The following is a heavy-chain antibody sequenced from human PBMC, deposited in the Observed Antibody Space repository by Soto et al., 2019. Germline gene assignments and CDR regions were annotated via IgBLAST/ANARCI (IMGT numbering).Heavy chain of an antibody. CDR3: ARAATSGINYFAY. J-gene: IGHJ4*02. V-gene: IGHV4-59*02. CDR1: GDSVNSYY. D-gene: IGHD6-13*01. Sequence: SETLALTCTVTGDSVNSYYWSWMRQPPGKGLECMGYVYYSGSTNYNPSLKSRVTISVDTSKNQIPLRLKSVTAADTAVYYCARAATSGINYFAYWGQGSLATVS. CDR2: VYYSGST.